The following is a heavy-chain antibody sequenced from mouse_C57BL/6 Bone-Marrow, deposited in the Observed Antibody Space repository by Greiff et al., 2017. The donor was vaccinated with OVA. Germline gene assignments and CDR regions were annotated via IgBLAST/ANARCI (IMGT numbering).Heavy chain of an antibody. CDR2: IWGVGST. CDR1: GFSLTSYG. J-gene: IGHJ3*01. V-gene: IGHV2-6*01. CDR3: ASAGYYSSSYPFAY. Sequence: QVQLQQSGPGLVAPSQCLSITCTVSGFSLTSYGVDWVRQSPGQGLEWLGVIWGVGSTNYNSALNSRLSISKDNSNSQVFLKMNSLQTEDTAMYYCASAGYYSSSYPFAYWGQGTLVTVSA. D-gene: IGHD1-1*01.